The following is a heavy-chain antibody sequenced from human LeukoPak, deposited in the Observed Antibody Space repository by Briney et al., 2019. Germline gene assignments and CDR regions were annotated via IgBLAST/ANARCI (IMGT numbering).Heavy chain of an antibody. D-gene: IGHD3-3*01. CDR2: VYTGGNA. CDR3: ATLPITVQDYYYGMDV. V-gene: IGHV3-66*02. J-gene: IGHJ6*02. CDR1: GFIVSSNY. Sequence: GGSLRLSCAASGFIVSSNYMTWIRQAPGKGLEWVAVVYTGGNAHYADSVKGRFTISRDENTLYLQMNSLRREDTAVYYCATLPITVQDYYYGMDVWGQGITVTVSS.